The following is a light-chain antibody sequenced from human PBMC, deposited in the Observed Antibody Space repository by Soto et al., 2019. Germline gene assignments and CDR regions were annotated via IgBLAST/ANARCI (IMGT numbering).Light chain of an antibody. CDR2: DAS. Sequence: EIVLTQPPGTLSSSPGERATLSCRSSQSVSSYLAWYQQKPGQATRLLIYDASNRATGIPARFSGSGSGTDFTLTISSLEPEDFAVYYCQQRSNWPPWTFGQGTKVDI. CDR1: QSVSSY. CDR3: QQRSNWPPWT. J-gene: IGKJ1*01. V-gene: IGKV3-11*01.